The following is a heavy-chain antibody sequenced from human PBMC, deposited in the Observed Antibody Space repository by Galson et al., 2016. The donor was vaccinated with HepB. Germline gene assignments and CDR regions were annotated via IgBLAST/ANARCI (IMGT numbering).Heavy chain of an antibody. D-gene: IGHD1-26*01. CDR3: ARGLGPISWSFDY. J-gene: IGHJ4*02. CDR2: ISNDGSSQ. CDR1: GFIFREVS. V-gene: IGHV3-30-3*01. Sequence: SLRLSCAASGFIFREVSMHWVRQAPGRGLEWMAVISNDGSSQHFEDSVKGRFSIPRDNSNKTLFLQMNSLRPEDTAVYYCARGLGPISWSFDYWGQSTLVTVSS.